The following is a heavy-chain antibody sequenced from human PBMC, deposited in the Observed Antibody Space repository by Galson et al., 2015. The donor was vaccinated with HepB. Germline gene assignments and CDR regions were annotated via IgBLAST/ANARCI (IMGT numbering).Heavy chain of an antibody. CDR1: GITFSSYT. Sequence: SLRLSCAASGITFSSYTIHWVRQAPGKGLESVAVILYDGSHKYYVDSVRGRFTISRDNSKNTVYLQMNSLRAEDTALYYCASPYGDNTAFDIWGQGTMVTVSS. D-gene: IGHD4-17*01. CDR2: ILYDGSHK. J-gene: IGHJ3*02. CDR3: ASPYGDNTAFDI. V-gene: IGHV3-30*04.